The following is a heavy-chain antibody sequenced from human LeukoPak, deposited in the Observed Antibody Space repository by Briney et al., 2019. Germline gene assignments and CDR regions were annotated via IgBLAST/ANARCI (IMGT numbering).Heavy chain of an antibody. J-gene: IGHJ5*02. V-gene: IGHV3-23*01. D-gene: IGHD6-13*01. CDR2: ISGSGGST. Sequence: GGSLRLSCAASGFTFSSFGMTWVRQAPGKGLEWVSAISGSGGSTYYADSVKGRFTISRDNSKNTLYLQMNSLRAEDTAVYYCAKFLIEGIAAAWGQGTLVTVSS. CDR3: AKFLIEGIAAA. CDR1: GFTFSSFG.